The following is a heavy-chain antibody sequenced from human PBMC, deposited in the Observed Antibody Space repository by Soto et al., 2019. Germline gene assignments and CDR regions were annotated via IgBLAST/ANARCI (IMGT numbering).Heavy chain of an antibody. D-gene: IGHD2-15*01. J-gene: IGHJ6*02. V-gene: IGHV1-69*13. Sequence: ASVKVSCKASGYTFTSYGISWVRQAPGQGLEWMGWIIPIFGTANYAQKFQGRVTITADESTSTAYMELSSLRSEDTAVYYCARRRYCSGGSCYSGYYYYYGMDVWGQGTTVTVSS. CDR2: IIPIFGTA. CDR3: ARRRYCSGGSCYSGYYYYYGMDV. CDR1: GYTFTSYG.